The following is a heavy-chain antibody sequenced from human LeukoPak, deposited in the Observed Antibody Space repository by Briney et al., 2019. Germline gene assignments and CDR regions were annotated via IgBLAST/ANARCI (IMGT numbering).Heavy chain of an antibody. J-gene: IGHJ6*03. CDR3: ERVGYSYVINDWSRTGLGAYPTKYYYHMDV. Sequence: PSETLSLTCAVYGGSFSGYYWSCIRQPPGKGREGSGEINHSGSTNYNPSLKRRVTISGDTSKNQFSLKLSSVTAADTAVYFCERVGYSYVINDWSRTGLGAYPTKYYYHMDVWGKGTTVNVSS. V-gene: IGHV4-34*01. CDR1: GGSFSGYY. D-gene: IGHD5-18*01. CDR2: INHSGST.